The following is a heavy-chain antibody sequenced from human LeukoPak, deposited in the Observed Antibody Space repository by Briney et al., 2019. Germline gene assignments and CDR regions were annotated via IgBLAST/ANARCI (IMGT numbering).Heavy chain of an antibody. CDR3: ARQAVAGTSWFDP. D-gene: IGHD6-19*01. Sequence: SETLSLTCTVSGGSISSYYWSWIRQPPGKGLEWIGSIYYSGSTYYNPSLKSRVTISVDTSKNQFSLKLSSVTAADTAVYYCARQAVAGTSWFDPWGQGTLVTVSS. CDR1: GGSISSYY. J-gene: IGHJ5*02. V-gene: IGHV4-59*05. CDR2: IYYSGST.